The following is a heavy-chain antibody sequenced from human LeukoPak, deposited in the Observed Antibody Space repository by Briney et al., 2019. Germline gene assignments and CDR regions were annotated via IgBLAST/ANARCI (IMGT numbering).Heavy chain of an antibody. J-gene: IGHJ5*02. V-gene: IGHV5-51*01. Sequence: GESLKISCKGSGYSFSNYWIGWVRQMPGKGLEWMGIIYPGDCDTRYSPSFRGQVTLSVDKSINTAYLRWSSLKASDTAIYYCARRGGFGDFAVVNYFDPWGQGTLVTVSS. CDR3: ARRGGFGDFAVVNYFDP. D-gene: IGHD3-10*01. CDR2: IYPGDCDT. CDR1: GYSFSNYW.